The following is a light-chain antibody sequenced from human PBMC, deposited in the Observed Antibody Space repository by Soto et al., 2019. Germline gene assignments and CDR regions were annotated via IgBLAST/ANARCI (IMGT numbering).Light chain of an antibody. CDR1: SIDIAPYNY. CDR3: SSYTSSTNYV. Sequence: QSALTQPASVSGSPGQSLTISCTGTSIDIAPYNYVSWYQQHPGKAPKLIIYEVSYRPSGISKRFSGSKSGNTDSLTISGLQAEDEADYYCSSYTSSTNYVFGTGTKLTVL. V-gene: IGLV2-14*01. CDR2: EVS. J-gene: IGLJ1*01.